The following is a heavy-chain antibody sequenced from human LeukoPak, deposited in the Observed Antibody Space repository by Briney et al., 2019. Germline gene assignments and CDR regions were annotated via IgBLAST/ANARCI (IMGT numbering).Heavy chain of an antibody. V-gene: IGHV1-8*02. D-gene: IGHD2-15*01. J-gene: IGHJ6*03. CDR1: GYTFTSYA. CDR3: ARGRGYCSGGSCYSLYMDV. Sequence: ASVTVSCKASGYTFTSYAMNWVRQAPGQGLEWMGWISSYNDNTNYAQKLQGRVTMTRNTSISTAYMELSSLRSEDTAVYYCARGRGYCSGGSCYSLYMDVWGKGTTVTISS. CDR2: ISSYNDNT.